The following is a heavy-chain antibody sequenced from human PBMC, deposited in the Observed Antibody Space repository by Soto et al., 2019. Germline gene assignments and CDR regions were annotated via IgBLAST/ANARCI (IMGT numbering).Heavy chain of an antibody. J-gene: IGHJ5*01. CDR1: GGSVRRGETY. Sequence: SETLSLTGNVSGGSVRRGETYWSWIRQSPGNGLEWIGYIHYSGSTYYNPSLRSRVTMSLDMSKNQFSLQLSSVTAADTAVYFCARGDSSGYDNSWFDSWGQGTLVTVSS. D-gene: IGHD3-22*01. CDR2: IHYSGST. V-gene: IGHV4-30-4*01. CDR3: ARGDSSGYDNSWFDS.